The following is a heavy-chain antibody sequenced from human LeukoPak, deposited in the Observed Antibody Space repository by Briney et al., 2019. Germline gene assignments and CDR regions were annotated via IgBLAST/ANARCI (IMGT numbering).Heavy chain of an antibody. V-gene: IGHV3-23*01. CDR2: ISGSGGRT. D-gene: IGHD2-15*01. CDR1: GFTFSSYA. CDR3: AKRGIVVVAATPFDY. J-gene: IGHJ4*02. Sequence: GGSLRLSCTASGFTFSSYAMSSVRQAPGKGLEWVSAISGSGGRTYYADSVKGGFTISRDNSKNTLYLQMSSLRAEDTAVYYCAKRGIVVVAATPFDYWGQGTLVTVSS.